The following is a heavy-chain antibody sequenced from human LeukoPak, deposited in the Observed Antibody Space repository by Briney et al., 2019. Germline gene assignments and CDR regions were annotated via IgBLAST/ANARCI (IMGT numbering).Heavy chain of an antibody. Sequence: KASETLSLTGAVYGGSFSGYYWSWIRQPPGKGLEWIGEINHSGSTNYNPSLKSRVTISVDTSKNQFSLKLSSATAADTAVYYCARRGLYGLIYWGQETLVTVSS. D-gene: IGHD2/OR15-2a*01. CDR3: ARRGLYGLIY. CDR2: INHSGST. CDR1: GGSFSGYY. V-gene: IGHV4-34*01. J-gene: IGHJ4*02.